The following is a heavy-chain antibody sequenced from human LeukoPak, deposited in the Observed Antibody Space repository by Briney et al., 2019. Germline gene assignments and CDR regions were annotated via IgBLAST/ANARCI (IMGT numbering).Heavy chain of an antibody. Sequence: GGSLRLSCAASGFTVSSNYMSCVRQAPGKGLEWVSVIYSGGSTYYADSVKGRFTISRDNSKNTLYLQMNSLRAEDTAVYYCARDAGIVVPDNWFDPWGQGTLVTVSS. V-gene: IGHV3-53*05. CDR2: IYSGGST. D-gene: IGHD2-2*01. CDR3: ARDAGIVVPDNWFDP. J-gene: IGHJ5*02. CDR1: GFTVSSNY.